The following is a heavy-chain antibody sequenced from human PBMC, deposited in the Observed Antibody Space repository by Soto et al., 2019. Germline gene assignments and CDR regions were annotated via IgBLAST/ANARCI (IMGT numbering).Heavy chain of an antibody. Sequence: EVQLVESGGALVQPGGSLRLSCAASGFTFSSYSMNWVRQAPGKGLEWVSHISTTGDFTSYADSVKGRFTISRDNSKNSLHLQMNSLKDEDTAVYFCALLSPRGYYWFQHWGQGTLVTVCS. J-gene: IGHJ1*01. D-gene: IGHD3-22*01. CDR2: ISTTGDFT. V-gene: IGHV3-48*02. CDR1: GFTFSSYS. CDR3: ALLSPRGYYWFQH.